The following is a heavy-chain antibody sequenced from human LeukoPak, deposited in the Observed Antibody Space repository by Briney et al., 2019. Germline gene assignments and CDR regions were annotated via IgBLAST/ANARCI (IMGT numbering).Heavy chain of an antibody. CDR2: INHSGST. D-gene: IGHD5-18*01. V-gene: IGHV4-34*01. CDR1: GDSFSGYY. CDR3: ARAPWIQLWARRGFDY. J-gene: IGHJ4*02. Sequence: SETLSLTCAVYGDSFSGYYWSWLRQPPGKGLEWIGEINHSGSTNYNPSLKSRVTISVDTSKTQFSLKLSSVTAADTAVYYCARAPWIQLWARRGFDYWGQGTLVTVSS.